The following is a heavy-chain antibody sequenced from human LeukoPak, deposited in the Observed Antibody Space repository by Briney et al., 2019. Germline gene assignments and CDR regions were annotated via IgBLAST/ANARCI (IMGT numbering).Heavy chain of an antibody. V-gene: IGHV4-31*03. CDR2: IHPSGTL. CDR1: GASFSSGDQY. Sequence: LSLTCTVSGASFSSGDQYWNWIRQSPGKGLEWIGSIHPSGTLYNNPSLESRVTMSMGTSKNQFSLNLNSVTAADTAVYFCSRGLDSRKLGYWGQGTLVTVSS. CDR3: SRGLDSRKLGY. J-gene: IGHJ4*02. D-gene: IGHD3-22*01.